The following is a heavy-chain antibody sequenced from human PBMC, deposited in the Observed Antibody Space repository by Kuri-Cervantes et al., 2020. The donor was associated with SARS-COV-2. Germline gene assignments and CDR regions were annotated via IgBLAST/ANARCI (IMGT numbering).Heavy chain of an antibody. Sequence: GESLKISCVASGFTFSSYEMSWVRQAPGKGLEWVSWITTSGSAVYYADSVKGRFTISRDNAKNSLYLQMNSLRAEDTAVYYCARETRSIQTEKYSSGWPLIDYWGQGTLVTVSS. CDR3: ARETRSIQTEKYSSGWPLIDY. CDR2: ITTSGSAV. V-gene: IGHV3-48*03. J-gene: IGHJ4*02. CDR1: GFTFSSYE. D-gene: IGHD6-19*01.